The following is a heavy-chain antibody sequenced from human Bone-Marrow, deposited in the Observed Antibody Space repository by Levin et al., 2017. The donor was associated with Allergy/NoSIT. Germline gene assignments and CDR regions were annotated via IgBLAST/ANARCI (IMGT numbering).Heavy chain of an antibody. CDR2: INHSGST. CDR1: GGSFSGYY. CDR3: ARARKYDFWSGYKNWFDP. V-gene: IGHV4-34*01. D-gene: IGHD3-3*01. J-gene: IGHJ5*02. Sequence: SETLSLTCAVYGGSFSGYYWSWIRQPPGKGLEWIGEINHSGSTNYNPSLKSRVTISVDTSKNQFSLKLSSVTAADTAVYYCARARKYDFWSGYKNWFDPWGQGTLVTVSS.